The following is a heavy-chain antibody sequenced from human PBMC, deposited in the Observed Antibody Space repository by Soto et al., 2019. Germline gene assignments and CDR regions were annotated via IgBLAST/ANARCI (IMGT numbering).Heavy chain of an antibody. Sequence: GGSLRLSCAASGFTFSSYSMNWVRQAPGKGLEWVSYISSSSSTIYYADSVKGRFTISRDNAKNSLYLQMNSLRAEDTAVYYCARDLWDWNYELNYFDYWGQGTLVTVS. CDR1: GFTFSSYS. V-gene: IGHV3-48*01. D-gene: IGHD1-7*01. CDR2: ISSSSSTI. J-gene: IGHJ4*02. CDR3: ARDLWDWNYELNYFDY.